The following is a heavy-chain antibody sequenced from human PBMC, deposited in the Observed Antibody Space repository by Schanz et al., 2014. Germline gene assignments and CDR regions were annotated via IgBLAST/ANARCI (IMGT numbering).Heavy chain of an antibody. CDR2: ISYGGSFK. D-gene: IGHD2-21*02. Sequence: QVQLAESGGGVAQPGRSLRLSCAASGFNFGSHGMHWVRQAPGKGLEWVAVISYGGSFKNYADSVRGRITMSRDNSKNTMYLQINSLRADDTAVYYCARELPRVGAFDLWGQGTMVTVSS. V-gene: IGHV3-33*01. J-gene: IGHJ3*01. CDR3: ARELPRVGAFDL. CDR1: GFNFGSHG.